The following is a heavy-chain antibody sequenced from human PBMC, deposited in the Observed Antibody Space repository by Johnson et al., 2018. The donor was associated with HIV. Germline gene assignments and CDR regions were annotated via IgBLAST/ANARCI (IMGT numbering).Heavy chain of an antibody. D-gene: IGHD2-21*02. Sequence: QVQLVESGGGVVQPGRSLRLSCAASGFTFSSYGMHWVRQAPGKGLEWVAVIWYDGSNKYYADSVKGRFTISRDNSKNTLYLQMNRLRAEDTAVYYCAKLWAYCGGDCYWRGHDAFDIWGQGTMVTVSS. CDR1: GFTFSSYG. CDR2: IWYDGSNK. J-gene: IGHJ3*02. CDR3: AKLWAYCGGDCYWRGHDAFDI. V-gene: IGHV3-33*06.